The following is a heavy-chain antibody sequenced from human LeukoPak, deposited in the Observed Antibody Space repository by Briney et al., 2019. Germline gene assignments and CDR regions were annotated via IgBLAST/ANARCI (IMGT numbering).Heavy chain of an antibody. CDR1: GFTFSSYA. D-gene: IGHD2-15*01. Sequence: GGSLRLSCAASGFTFSSYAMSWVRQAPGKGLEWVSAISGSGGSTYYADSVKGRFTISGDNSKNTLYLQMNSLRAEDTAVYYCAKGLLGYYYYGMDVWGQGTTVTVSS. V-gene: IGHV3-23*01. CDR3: AKGLLGYYYYGMDV. J-gene: IGHJ6*02. CDR2: ISGSGGST.